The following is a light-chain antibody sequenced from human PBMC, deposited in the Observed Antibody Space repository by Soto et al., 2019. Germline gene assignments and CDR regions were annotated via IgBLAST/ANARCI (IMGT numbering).Light chain of an antibody. J-gene: IGKJ5*01. CDR1: QDISSL. V-gene: IGKV1-9*01. CDR2: GAS. Sequence: DIPLTPSPSLLSASVGDRVTITFPASQDISSLLAWYQQKPGKAPKVLIYGASTLEGGVPSRFSGGSSGTEFTLTIDSLRPEDFAAYYCQQLKSYPITFGQGTRLEIK. CDR3: QQLKSYPIT.